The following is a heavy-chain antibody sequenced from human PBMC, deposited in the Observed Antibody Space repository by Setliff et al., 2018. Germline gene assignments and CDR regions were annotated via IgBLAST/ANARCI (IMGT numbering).Heavy chain of an antibody. CDR1: GGSFSGYY. Sequence: SETLSLTCAVYGGSFSGYYWSWIRQPLGKGLEWIGEINHSGSTNYNPSLKSRVTISVDTSENQFSLKLSSVTAADTAVYYCARGADTVVAPYDAFDIWGQGTMVTVS. CDR2: INHSGST. J-gene: IGHJ3*02. V-gene: IGHV4-34*01. CDR3: ARGADTVVAPYDAFDI. D-gene: IGHD2-15*01.